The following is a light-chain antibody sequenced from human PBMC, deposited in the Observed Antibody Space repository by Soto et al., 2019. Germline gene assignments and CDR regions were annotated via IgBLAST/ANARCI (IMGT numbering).Light chain of an antibody. CDR3: QQTYITPPWT. Sequence: DIQMTQSPPSLSASVEDKVTITCRASQSISRFLNGYQQKSGKPPQLLIYAASSLQSGVPPRFSGSGSGTDFTLTISSLQPEDFATYYCQQTYITPPWTFGQGSKVEIK. J-gene: IGKJ1*01. V-gene: IGKV1-39*01. CDR2: AAS. CDR1: QSISRF.